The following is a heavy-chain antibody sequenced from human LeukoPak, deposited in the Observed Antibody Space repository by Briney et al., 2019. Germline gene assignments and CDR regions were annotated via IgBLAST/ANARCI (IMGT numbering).Heavy chain of an antibody. V-gene: IGHV4-39*01. J-gene: IGHJ4*02. Sequence: PSETLSLTCTVSGGSISSTTYYWGWIRQPPGKGLEWIGSINYSGNTYYNPPLKSRVIISVDTSKNQFSLKLSSVTAADTAVYYCARRLLVGNSGYYFDYWGQGTLVTVSS. D-gene: IGHD1-26*01. CDR1: GGSISSTTYY. CDR2: INYSGNT. CDR3: ARRLLVGNSGYYFDY.